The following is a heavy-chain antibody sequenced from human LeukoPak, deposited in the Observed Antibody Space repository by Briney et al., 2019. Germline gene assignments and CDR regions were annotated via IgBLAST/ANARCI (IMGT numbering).Heavy chain of an antibody. V-gene: IGHV3-48*03. J-gene: IGHJ4*02. CDR3: ARRFGY. CDR2: ISSSGNTI. Sequence: GGSLRLSCATSGFTFSSYDMNWVRQAPGKGLEWVSYISSSGNTIYYADSVKGRFTISRDSAKNSLYLQMSSLRVEDTAVYYCARRFGYWGQGTLVTVSS. CDR1: GFTFSSYD.